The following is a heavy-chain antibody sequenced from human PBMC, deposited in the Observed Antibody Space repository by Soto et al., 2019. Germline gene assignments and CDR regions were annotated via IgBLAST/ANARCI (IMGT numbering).Heavy chain of an antibody. CDR1: GGSFSGYY. CDR3: ARGVDYGGNPKTLLFDY. D-gene: IGHD4-17*01. CDR2: INHSGST. J-gene: IGHJ4*02. Sequence: SETLSLTCAVYGGSFSGYYWSWIRQPPGKGLEWIGEINHSGSTNYNPSLKSRVTISVDTSKNQFSLKLSSVTAADTAVYYCARGVDYGGNPKTLLFDYWGQGTLVTVS. V-gene: IGHV4-34*01.